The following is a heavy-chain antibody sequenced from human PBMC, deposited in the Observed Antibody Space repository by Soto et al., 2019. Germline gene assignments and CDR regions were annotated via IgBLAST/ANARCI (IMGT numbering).Heavy chain of an antibody. Sequence: EVQLVESGGGLVQPGGSLRLSCAASGFTFSSYDMHWFRQPQGKGLEGVSAIGTAGDTYYPGSVKGRFTISRENAKNSLYLQMNSLRAGDTAVYYCARGGNGGFDYWGQGTLVTVSS. CDR2: IGTAGDT. D-gene: IGHD4-17*01. V-gene: IGHV3-13*01. CDR1: GFTFSSYD. CDR3: ARGGNGGFDY. J-gene: IGHJ4*02.